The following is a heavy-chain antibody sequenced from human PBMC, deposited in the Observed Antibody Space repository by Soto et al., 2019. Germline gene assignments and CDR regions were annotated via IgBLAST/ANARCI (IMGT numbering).Heavy chain of an antibody. V-gene: IGHV1-69*01. J-gene: IGHJ6*02. D-gene: IGHD3-10*01. Sequence: QVQLVQSGAEVKKPGSSVKVSCKASGGTFTSYGIGWVRQAPGQGLEGMGGILPIFGTPNYAQNFRGRVTITADESTSTAYMELSSLRSEDTAVYYGDVRSNYSHYYYAMDVCGQGTTVTVSS. CDR1: GGTFTSYG. CDR2: ILPIFGTP. CDR3: DVRSNYSHYYYAMDV.